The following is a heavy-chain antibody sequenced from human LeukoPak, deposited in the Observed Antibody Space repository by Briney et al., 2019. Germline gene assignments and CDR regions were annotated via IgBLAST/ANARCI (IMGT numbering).Heavy chain of an antibody. CDR1: GYTFTSYD. D-gene: IGHD7-27*01. V-gene: IGHV1-18*01. Sequence: ASVKVSCKASGYTFTSYDINWVRQAPGQGLEWMGWISGFNDNTDYAQNVQGRVTMTTDKSTTTAYMELRSLRSDDTAVYYCARDRCHWGSCVWGGFDIWGQGTMVTVSS. CDR3: ARDRCHWGSCVWGGFDI. CDR2: ISGFNDNT. J-gene: IGHJ3*02.